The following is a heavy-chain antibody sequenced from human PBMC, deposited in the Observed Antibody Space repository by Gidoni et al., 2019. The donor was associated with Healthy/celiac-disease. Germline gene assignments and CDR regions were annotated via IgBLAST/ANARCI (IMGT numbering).Heavy chain of an antibody. CDR1: VFPFSSYG. Sequence: QVQLVVSGGGLVQPGRSLTLSCAASVFPFSSYGMHWVRQAPGKGLEWVAVISYDGSNKYYADSVKGRFTISRDNSKNTLYLQMNSLRAEDTAVYYCAKEIDYSSGYYYYYYYGMDVWGQGTTVTVSS. D-gene: IGHD6-19*01. J-gene: IGHJ6*02. V-gene: IGHV3-30*18. CDR2: ISYDGSNK. CDR3: AKEIDYSSGYYYYYYYGMDV.